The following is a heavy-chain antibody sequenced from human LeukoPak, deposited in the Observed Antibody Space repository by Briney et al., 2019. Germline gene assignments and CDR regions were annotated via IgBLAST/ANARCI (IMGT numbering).Heavy chain of an antibody. CDR1: GLIFSSYW. J-gene: IGHJ4*02. D-gene: IGHD6-19*01. CDR3: ARGGSSGWLPLDY. Sequence: GGSLRLSCAASGLIFSSYWMSWVRQAPGKGLEWVANIKQDESEKYYVDSVKGRFTISRDNAKNSLYLQMNSLRAEDTAVYYCARGGSSGWLPLDYWGQGTLVTVSS. V-gene: IGHV3-7*01. CDR2: IKQDESEK.